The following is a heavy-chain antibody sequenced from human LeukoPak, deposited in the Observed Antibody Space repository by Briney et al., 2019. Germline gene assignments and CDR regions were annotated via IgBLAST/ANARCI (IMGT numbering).Heavy chain of an antibody. J-gene: IGHJ5*02. CDR2: INPSGGST. D-gene: IGHD2-2*01. V-gene: IGHV1-46*01. CDR3: ARDGDYRSSTSCYSHNWFDP. CDR1: GYTFTSYY. Sequence: ASVKVSCKASGYTFTSYYMHWVRQAPGQGLEWMGIINPSGGSTSYAQKFQGRVTMTRDTSTSTVYMELSSLRSEDTAVYYCARDGDYRSSTSCYSHNWFDPWGQGTLVTVSS.